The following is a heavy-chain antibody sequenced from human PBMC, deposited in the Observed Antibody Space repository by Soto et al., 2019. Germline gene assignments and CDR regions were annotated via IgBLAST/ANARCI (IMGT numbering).Heavy chain of an antibody. CDR1: GFTFSNYG. Sequence: QVHLVESGGGVVQPGRSLRLSCAASGFTFSNYGMHWVRQTPGKGLEWVAVISFDGSREFYTDSVKGRFTISRDNSKNTRYLQMNSLKTEDTAMYYCAKDPKCCTIGSHFLDNWFDPWGQGTLVTVSS. CDR2: ISFDGSRE. D-gene: IGHD2-8*01. J-gene: IGHJ5*02. V-gene: IGHV3-30*18. CDR3: AKDPKCCTIGSHFLDNWFDP.